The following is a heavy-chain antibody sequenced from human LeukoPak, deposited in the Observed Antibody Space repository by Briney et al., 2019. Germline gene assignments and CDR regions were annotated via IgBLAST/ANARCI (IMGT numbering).Heavy chain of an antibody. CDR2: INHSGST. D-gene: IGHD5-18*01. J-gene: IGHJ2*01. CDR3: ARGVYNYGSDCYFDL. Sequence: SETLSLTCAVYGGSFSGYYWSWIRQPPGKGLEWIGEINHSGSTNYNPSLKSRVTISVDTSKNQFSLKLTSVTAADTAVYYCARGVYNYGSDCYFDLWGRGTLVTVSP. V-gene: IGHV4-34*01. CDR1: GGSFSGYY.